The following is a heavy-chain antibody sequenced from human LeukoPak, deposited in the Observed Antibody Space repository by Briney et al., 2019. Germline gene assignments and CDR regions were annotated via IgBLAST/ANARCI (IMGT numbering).Heavy chain of an antibody. V-gene: IGHV4-31*03. D-gene: IGHD4-23*01. J-gene: IGHJ4*02. Sequence: PSETLSLTCTVSGGSISSGGYYWSWIRQHPGKGLEWIGYIYYSGSTYYNPSLKSRVTISVDTSKNQFSLKLSSVAAADTAVYYCARGELTVAPFGYWGQGTLVTVSS. CDR2: IYYSGST. CDR1: GGSISSGGYY. CDR3: ARGELTVAPFGY.